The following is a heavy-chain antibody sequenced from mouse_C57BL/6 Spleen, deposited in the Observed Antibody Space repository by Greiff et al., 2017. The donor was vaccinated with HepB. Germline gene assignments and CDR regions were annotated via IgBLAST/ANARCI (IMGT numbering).Heavy chain of an antibody. D-gene: IGHD4-1*01. J-gene: IGHJ2*01. CDR3: AREKVLGQGDY. V-gene: IGHV1-82*01. Sequence: QVQLQQSGPELVKPGASVKISCKASGYAFSSSWMNWVKQRPGKGLEWIGRIYPGDGDTNYNGKFKGKATLTADKSSSTAYMQLSSLTSEDSAVYFCAREKVLGQGDYWGQGTTLTVSS. CDR1: GYAFSSSW. CDR2: IYPGDGDT.